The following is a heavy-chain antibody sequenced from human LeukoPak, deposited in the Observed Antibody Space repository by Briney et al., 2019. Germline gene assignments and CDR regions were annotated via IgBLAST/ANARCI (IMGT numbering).Heavy chain of an antibody. D-gene: IGHD6-19*01. CDR2: ISSSGSTI. Sequence: GGSLRLSCAASGFTFSSYEMNWVRQAPGKGLEWVSYISSSGSTIYYADSVKGRFTISRDNAKNSLYLQMNSLRAEDTALYYCARGKWLDNYYYYMDVWGKGTTVTVSS. CDR3: ARGKWLDNYYYYMDV. J-gene: IGHJ6*03. CDR1: GFTFSSYE. V-gene: IGHV3-48*03.